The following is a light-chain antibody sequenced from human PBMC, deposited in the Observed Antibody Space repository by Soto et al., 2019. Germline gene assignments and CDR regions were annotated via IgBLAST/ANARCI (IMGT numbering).Light chain of an antibody. CDR2: GAS. CDR1: QTISSR. J-gene: IGKJ1*01. Sequence: DIQMTPSPSTLSGSVGDRVTITCRASQTISSRLAWYQQKPGKAPKLLIYGASSLESGVPPRFSGSGSGTEFTLTITGLQPDDFGSYYCQQYNSYSRTFGQGTKVDI. V-gene: IGKV1-5*01. CDR3: QQYNSYSRT.